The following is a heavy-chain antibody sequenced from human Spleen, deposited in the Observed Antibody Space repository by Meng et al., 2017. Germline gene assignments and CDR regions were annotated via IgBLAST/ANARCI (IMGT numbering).Heavy chain of an antibody. CDR2: INHSGIT. D-gene: IGHD5-24*01. Sequence: QRQQWAAGLLKPSSASAPHGPVYGGAFSDGYWSWIRQPPGKGLEWIGEINHSGITNYNPSLKSRVTISVDTSKNQFSLNLRYVTAADTAVYYCARGDQFFDYWGQGMLVTVSS. CDR1: GGAFSDGY. V-gene: IGHV4-34*01. J-gene: IGHJ4*02. CDR3: ARGDQFFDY.